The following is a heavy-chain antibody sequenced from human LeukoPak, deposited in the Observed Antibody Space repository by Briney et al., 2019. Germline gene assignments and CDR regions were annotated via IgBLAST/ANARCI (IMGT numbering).Heavy chain of an antibody. CDR1: GFTFSTYE. V-gene: IGHV3-48*03. J-gene: IGHJ4*02. CDR3: ARDRNIAVAAGGY. CDR2: ISGSGSSI. Sequence: PGGSLRLSCAASGFTFSTYEMNWVRQAPGKGLEWVSYISGSGSSINYADSVKGRFTVSRDNAKNSLYLQMNSLRDEDTAVYYCARDRNIAVAAGGYWGQGTLVTVSS. D-gene: IGHD6-19*01.